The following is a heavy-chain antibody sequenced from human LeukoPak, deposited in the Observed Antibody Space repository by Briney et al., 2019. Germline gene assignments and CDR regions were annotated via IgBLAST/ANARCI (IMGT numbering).Heavy chain of an antibody. V-gene: IGHV4-34*01. D-gene: IGHD6-19*01. CDR3: ARGSSSFDP. CDR1: GGSFSRYY. CDR2: INHSGST. Sequence: SETLSLTCAVYGGSFSRYYWSWIRQPPGKGLEWIGEINHSGSTNYNPSLKSRVTISVDTSKNQFSLKLSSVTAADTAVYYCARGSSSFDPWGQGTLVTVSS. J-gene: IGHJ5*02.